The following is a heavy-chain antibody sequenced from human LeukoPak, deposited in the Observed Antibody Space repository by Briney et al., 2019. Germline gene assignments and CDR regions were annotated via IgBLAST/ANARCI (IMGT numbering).Heavy chain of an antibody. D-gene: IGHD3-22*01. Sequence: PSETLTLTCTVSGGSISSYYWSWIRQPPGKGLEWIGYIYYSGSTNYNPSLKSRVTISVDTSKNQFSLKLSSVTAADTAVYYCARDCYDSSGYYDWFDPWGQGTLVTVSS. CDR2: IYYSGST. CDR1: GGSISSYY. CDR3: ARDCYDSSGYYDWFDP. J-gene: IGHJ5*02. V-gene: IGHV4-59*01.